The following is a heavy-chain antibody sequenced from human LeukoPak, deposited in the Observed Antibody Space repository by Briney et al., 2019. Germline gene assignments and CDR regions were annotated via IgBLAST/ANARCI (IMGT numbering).Heavy chain of an antibody. Sequence: GGSLRLSCADSGITFSSYAMTWVRQAPGKGLEWVSSISDSSRTSYYADSVKGRFTISRDSSKSTLYLQMNSLRAEDTAVYYCAKIGFAAGTVGWGQGTLVTVSS. V-gene: IGHV3-23*01. CDR2: ISDSSRTS. J-gene: IGHJ4*02. CDR3: AKIGFAAGTVG. D-gene: IGHD6-13*01. CDR1: GITFSSYA.